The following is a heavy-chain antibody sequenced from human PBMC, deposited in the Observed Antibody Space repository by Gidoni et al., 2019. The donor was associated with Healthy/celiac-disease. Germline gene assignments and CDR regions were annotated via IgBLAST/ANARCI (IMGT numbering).Heavy chain of an antibody. Sequence: EVQLVESGGGLVKTGGSLRLSCAASGFTFSSYSMNWVRQAPGKGLEWVSSISSSSSYIYYADSVKGRFTISGDNAKNSLYLQMNSLRAEDTAVYYCARDRGGWYVGVCDYWGQGTLVTVSS. CDR3: ARDRGGWYVGVCDY. D-gene: IGHD6-19*01. J-gene: IGHJ4*02. CDR2: ISSSSSYI. V-gene: IGHV3-21*01. CDR1: GFTFSSYS.